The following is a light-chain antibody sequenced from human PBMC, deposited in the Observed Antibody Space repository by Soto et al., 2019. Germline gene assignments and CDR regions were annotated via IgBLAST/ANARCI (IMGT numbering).Light chain of an antibody. CDR1: SSDVGLYNY. V-gene: IGLV2-14*01. CDR3: SSYTSSSTLGV. CDR2: EVS. Sequence: QSVLPQPRSVSGSPGQSVTISCTGTSSDVGLYNYVSWYQQHPGKAPKLMIYEVSNRPSGVSNRFSGSKSGNTASLTISGLQAEDEADYYCSSYTSSSTLGVFGTGTKVTVL. J-gene: IGLJ1*01.